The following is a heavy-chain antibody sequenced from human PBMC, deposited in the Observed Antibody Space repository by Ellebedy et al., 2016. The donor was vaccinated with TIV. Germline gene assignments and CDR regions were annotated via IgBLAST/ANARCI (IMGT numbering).Heavy chain of an antibody. CDR1: GGSFTGYY. D-gene: IGHD6-19*01. J-gene: IGHJ6*02. CDR2: ISHSGTI. V-gene: IGHV4-34*01. CDR3: ARSIQWLVKGAGMDV. Sequence: MPSETLSLTCAVYGGSFTGYYWTWIRQSPGKGLEWIGEISHSGTINYNPSLKSRVTISVDTSRNQFSLIVSSMTASDMGVYYCARSIQWLVKGAGMDVWGQGTTVTVSS.